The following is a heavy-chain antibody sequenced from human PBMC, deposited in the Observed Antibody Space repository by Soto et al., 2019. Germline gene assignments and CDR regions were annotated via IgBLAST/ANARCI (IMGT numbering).Heavy chain of an antibody. CDR1: GYTFISYG. D-gene: IGHD3-22*01. CDR2: INTFNGKT. CDR3: ARDRVPKSSGYFPFDY. J-gene: IGHJ4*02. Sequence: QVQLVQSGAEVKKPGASVKVSCKASGYTFISYGISWVRQAPGQGLAWMGWINTFNGKTNYAQNVQGRVTMTTDTSTTTAYMELRSLKSDDTAVYYCARDRVPKSSGYFPFDYWGQGTLVTVSS. V-gene: IGHV1-18*01.